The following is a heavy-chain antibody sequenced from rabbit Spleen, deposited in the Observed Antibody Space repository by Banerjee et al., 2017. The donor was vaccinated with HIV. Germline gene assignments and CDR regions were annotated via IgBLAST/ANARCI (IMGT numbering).Heavy chain of an antibody. Sequence: SLEESGGGLVQPEGSLTLTCTASGFSFSNSYYMCWVRQAPGKGLEWIACIYTGSSDSTVYASWAKGRFTISKTSSTTVTLQMTSLTAADTATYFCARGSATMTMVITGYYFNLWGPGTLVTVS. CDR3: ARGSATMTMVITGYYFNL. J-gene: IGHJ4*01. D-gene: IGHD2-1*01. CDR2: IYTGSSDST. V-gene: IGHV1S40*01. CDR1: GFSFSNSYY.